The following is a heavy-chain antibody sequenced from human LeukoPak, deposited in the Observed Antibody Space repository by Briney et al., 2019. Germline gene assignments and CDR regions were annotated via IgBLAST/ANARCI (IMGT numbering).Heavy chain of an antibody. D-gene: IGHD3-3*01. J-gene: IGHJ4*02. Sequence: SETLSLTCAVSGYSISSGYYWGWIRQPPGKGLEWIGSIYHSGSTYYNPSLKSRVTITVDTSKNQFSLKLSSVTAADTAVYYCARHPIRNYDFWSGYWGQGTLVTVSS. CDR3: ARHPIRNYDFWSGY. CDR2: IYHSGST. CDR1: GYSISSGYY. V-gene: IGHV4-38-2*01.